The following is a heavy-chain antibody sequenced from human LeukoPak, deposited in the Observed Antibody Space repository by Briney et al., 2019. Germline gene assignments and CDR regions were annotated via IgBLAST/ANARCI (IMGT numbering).Heavy chain of an antibody. CDR2: IYTSGST. V-gene: IGHV4-61*02. J-gene: IGHJ4*02. D-gene: IGHD3-22*01. CDR1: GGSISSGSYY. CDR3: ARDHYYDSSGYYHFDY. Sequence: SETLSLTCTVSGGSISSGSYYWSWIRQPAGKGLEWIGRIYTSGSTNYNPSLKSRVTISVDTSKNQFSLKLSSVTAADTAVYYCARDHYYDSSGYYHFDYWGQGTLVTVSS.